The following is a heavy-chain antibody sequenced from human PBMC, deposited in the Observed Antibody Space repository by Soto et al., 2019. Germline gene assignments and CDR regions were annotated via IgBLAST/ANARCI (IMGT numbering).Heavy chain of an antibody. CDR2: ISGSGGST. D-gene: IGHD3-22*01. CDR1: GFTFSSYA. J-gene: IGHJ4*02. CDR3: AKLPRQRDSSGYYYSIDY. V-gene: IGHV3-23*01. Sequence: EVQLLESGGGLVQPGGSLRLSCAASGFTFSSYAMRWVRQAPGKGLEWVSAISGSGGSTYYADSVKGRFTISRDNSKNTLYLQMNSLRAEDTAVYYCAKLPRQRDSSGYYYSIDYWGQGTLVTVSS.